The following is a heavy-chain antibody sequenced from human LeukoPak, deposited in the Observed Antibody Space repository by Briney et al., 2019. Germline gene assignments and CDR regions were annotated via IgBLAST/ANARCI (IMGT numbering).Heavy chain of an antibody. J-gene: IGHJ6*03. Sequence: GGSLRLSCTVSGFTVSSNSMSWVRQAPGKGLEWVSSITSSGTYIFYADSVKGRFTISRDNAKNSLYLQMDSLGPEDTAVYYCARDPYSGNYGNDYYYYMDVWGKGTTVTISS. D-gene: IGHD1-26*01. CDR3: ARDPYSGNYGNDYYYYMDV. CDR1: GFTVSSNS. CDR2: ITSSGTYI. V-gene: IGHV3-21*01.